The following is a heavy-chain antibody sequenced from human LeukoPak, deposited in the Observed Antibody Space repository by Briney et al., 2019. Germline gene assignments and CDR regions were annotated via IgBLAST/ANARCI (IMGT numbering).Heavy chain of an antibody. CDR1: GFTFTNYA. J-gene: IGHJ3*02. CDR3: ARDMNVDTAMDI. V-gene: IGHV3-30-3*01. CDR2: VSYDGSRE. D-gene: IGHD5-18*01. Sequence: GGSLRLSCAASGFTFTNYAMHWVRQAPGKGLEWVALVSYDGSREYYADSVKGRFTISRDNSKNTVYLQMKSLRAEDTAVYYCARDMNVDTAMDIWGQGTLVTVSS.